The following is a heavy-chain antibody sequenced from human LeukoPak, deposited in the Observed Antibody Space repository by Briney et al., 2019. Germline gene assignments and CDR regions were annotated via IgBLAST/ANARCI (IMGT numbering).Heavy chain of an antibody. V-gene: IGHV4-39*07. J-gene: IGHJ5*02. Sequence: SETLSLTCIVTGESITSKIYYWAWIRQPPGKGLEWIGSMYYSGNTNYNPSLKSRVTISIDTSNNHLSLKLSSVTAADTAVYYCARDWVVFDPWGQGTLVTVSS. D-gene: IGHD3-16*01. CDR2: MYYSGNT. CDR3: ARDWVVFDP. CDR1: GESITSKIYY.